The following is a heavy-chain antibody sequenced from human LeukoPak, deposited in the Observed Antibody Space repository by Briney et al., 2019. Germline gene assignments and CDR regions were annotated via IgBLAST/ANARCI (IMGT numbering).Heavy chain of an antibody. V-gene: IGHV1-2*06. CDR2: TNPSTGGT. CDR1: GYTFTGSY. J-gene: IGHJ4*02. CDR3: ARGGAFCSITTCHEFDH. D-gene: IGHD2-2*01. Sequence: ASPKVSCKTSGYTFTGSYLHWVRQVPRQGLEWMGRTNPSTGGTQSAQQFEGRVTMTRETSNTSGYLELKSLRLDDTATYYCARGGAFCSITTCHEFDHWGQGTLVIV.